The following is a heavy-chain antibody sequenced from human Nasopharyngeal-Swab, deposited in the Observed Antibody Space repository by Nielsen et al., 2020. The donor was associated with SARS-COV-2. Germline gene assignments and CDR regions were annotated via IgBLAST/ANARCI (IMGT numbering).Heavy chain of an antibody. J-gene: IGHJ4*02. CDR1: GFTFSSYT. V-gene: IGHV3-21*01. D-gene: IGHD6-19*01. CDR2: ISSTGSSI. CDR3: ARGRFSSAWADY. Sequence: GESLKISCAGSGFTFSSYTMNWVRQAPGKGLEWVSSISSTGSSIYYADSVKGRLTISRDNAKNSLYLQMNSLRAEDTAVYYCARGRFSSAWADYWGQGTLVIVSS.